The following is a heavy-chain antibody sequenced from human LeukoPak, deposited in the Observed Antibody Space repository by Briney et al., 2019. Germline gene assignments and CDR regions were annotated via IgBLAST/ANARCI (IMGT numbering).Heavy chain of an antibody. V-gene: IGHV3-66*01. J-gene: IGHJ3*02. CDR2: IYSGGST. D-gene: IGHD2-2*01. Sequence: GGSLRLSCAASGFTVSTNYMSWVRQAPGKGLEWVSVIYSGGSTNYADSVKGRFTISRDNPNNTLYLQMNSLRAEDTAVYYCAKGARQLPSDDAFDIWGQGTMVTVSS. CDR3: AKGARQLPSDDAFDI. CDR1: GFTVSTNY.